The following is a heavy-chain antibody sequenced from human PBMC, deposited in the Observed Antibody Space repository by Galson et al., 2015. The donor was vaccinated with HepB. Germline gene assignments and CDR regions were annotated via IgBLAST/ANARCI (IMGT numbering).Heavy chain of an antibody. V-gene: IGHV1-24*01. CDR2: FDPGDGET. CDR3: ATGPPNWFDP. J-gene: IGHJ5*02. CDR1: GSTLTELS. Sequence: SVKVSCKVSGSTLTELSMHWVRQAPGKGLEWMGGFDPGDGETIYAQKFQGRVTMTEDTSTDTAYMELSSLRSEDTAVYYCATGPPNWFDPWGQGTLVTVSS.